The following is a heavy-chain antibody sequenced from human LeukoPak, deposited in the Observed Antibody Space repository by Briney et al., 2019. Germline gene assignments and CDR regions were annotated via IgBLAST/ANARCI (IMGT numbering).Heavy chain of an antibody. CDR1: GFTFSTYW. CDR3: ARDDYGDYFFGF. J-gene: IGHJ4*02. V-gene: IGHV3-7*01. CDR2: IKPDGSEK. D-gene: IGHD4-17*01. Sequence: GGSLRLSCAVSGFTFSTYWMTWVRQAPGKGLEWIANIKPDGSEKYYVDSVKGRFTISRDNAKNSLYLQLNSLRAEDTAMYYSARDDYGDYFFGFWGQGTLVTVSS.